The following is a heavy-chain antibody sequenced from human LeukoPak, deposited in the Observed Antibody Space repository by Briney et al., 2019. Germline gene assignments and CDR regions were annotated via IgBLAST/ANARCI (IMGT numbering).Heavy chain of an antibody. CDR1: GGSFSGYY. CDR3: ARGPLKYYYGSGSSIDY. J-gene: IGHJ4*02. CDR2: INHSGST. Sequence: PSETLSLTCAVYGGSFSGYYWSWIRQPPGKGLEWIGEINHSGSTNYNPSLKSRVTISVDTSKNQFSLKLSSVTAADTAVYYCARGPLKYYYGSGSSIDYWGQGTLVTVSS. D-gene: IGHD3-10*01. V-gene: IGHV4-34*01.